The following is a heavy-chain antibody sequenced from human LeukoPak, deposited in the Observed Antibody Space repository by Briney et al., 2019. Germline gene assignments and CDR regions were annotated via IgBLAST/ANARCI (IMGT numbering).Heavy chain of an antibody. CDR1: GGTFSSYA. CDR2: IIPIFGTA. J-gene: IGHJ6*03. D-gene: IGHD2-15*01. CDR3: ASTPCSGGSCHGNYYYYMDV. V-gene: IGHV1-69*05. Sequence: XVKVSCKASGGTFSSYAISWVRQAPGQGLEWMGGIIPIFGTANYAQKFHARFTIPTYQSTIPAYMDLSTLRSDDPAVYYCASTPCSGGSCHGNYYYYMDVWGKGTTVTVSS.